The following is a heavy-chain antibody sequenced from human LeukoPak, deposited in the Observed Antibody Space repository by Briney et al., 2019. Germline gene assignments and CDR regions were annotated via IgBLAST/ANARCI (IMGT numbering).Heavy chain of an antibody. CDR1: GGSISSGGYS. V-gene: IGHV4-30-4*07. CDR2: IHDSGST. Sequence: SETLSLTCAVSGGSISSGGYSWSWIRQTPGRGLEWIAYIHDSGSTYYNPSLKSRVSISIDTSKNQFSLKLNSVTAADTAVYYCARVVAAAGNNWFDPWGQGTLVTVSS. J-gene: IGHJ5*02. D-gene: IGHD6-13*01. CDR3: ARVVAAAGNNWFDP.